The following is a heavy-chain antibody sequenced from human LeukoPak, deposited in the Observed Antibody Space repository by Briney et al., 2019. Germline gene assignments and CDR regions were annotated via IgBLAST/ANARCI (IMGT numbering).Heavy chain of an antibody. CDR3: AKGNMGEQWLNWFDP. CDR2: ISSSSSYI. CDR1: GFTFSSYS. J-gene: IGHJ5*02. D-gene: IGHD6-19*01. V-gene: IGHV3-21*04. Sequence: PGGSLRLSCAASGFTFSSYSMNWVRQAPGKGLEWVSSISSSSSYIYYADSVKGRFTISRDNAKNSLYLQMNSLRAEDTALYYCAKGNMGEQWLNWFDPWGQGTLVTVSS.